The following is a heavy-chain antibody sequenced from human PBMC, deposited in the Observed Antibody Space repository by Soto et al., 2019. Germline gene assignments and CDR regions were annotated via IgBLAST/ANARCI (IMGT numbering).Heavy chain of an antibody. Sequence: GXSGKVWYRASSYIFTGYGNRWVRQAPGQGLEWMGWISAYNGNTNYAQKLQGRVTMTTDTSTSTAYMELRSLRSDDTAVYYCAREPVFGVVISSDYWGQGTLVTVSS. D-gene: IGHD3-3*01. J-gene: IGHJ4*02. CDR3: AREPVFGVVISSDY. CDR1: SYIFTGYG. CDR2: ISAYNGNT. V-gene: IGHV1-18*01.